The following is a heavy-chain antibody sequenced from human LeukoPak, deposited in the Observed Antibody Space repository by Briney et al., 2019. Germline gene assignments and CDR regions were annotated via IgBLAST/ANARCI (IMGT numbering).Heavy chain of an antibody. CDR1: GGSISSNNYY. D-gene: IGHD2-15*01. V-gene: IGHV4-61*01. CDR3: ARDRDIGTYYYYYGMDV. CDR2: IYYSGST. J-gene: IGHJ6*02. Sequence: SETLSLTCTVSGGSISSNNYYWGWIRQPPGKGLEWIGYIYYSGSTNYNPSLKSRLTISVDTSKNQFSMKLNSVTAADTAVYYCARDRDIGTYYYYYGMDVWGQGTTVTVSS.